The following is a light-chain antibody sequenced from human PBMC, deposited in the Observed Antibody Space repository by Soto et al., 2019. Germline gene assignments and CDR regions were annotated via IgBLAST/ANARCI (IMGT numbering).Light chain of an antibody. Sequence: EIVWTQSPATLSLSPGEIATLSCRASQSVSSYLAWYQQKPGQAPRLLIYDASNRATGIPARFSGSGSGTYFTLTISSLEPEDFAVYYCQQRGNWPWTFGQGIKVEIK. V-gene: IGKV3-11*01. CDR2: DAS. CDR3: QQRGNWPWT. J-gene: IGKJ1*01. CDR1: QSVSSY.